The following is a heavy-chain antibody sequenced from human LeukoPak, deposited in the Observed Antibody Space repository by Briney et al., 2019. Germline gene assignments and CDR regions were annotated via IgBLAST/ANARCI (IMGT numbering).Heavy chain of an antibody. J-gene: IGHJ6*04. CDR1: GGTFSSYA. CDR3: AREKRDHYFTTYYYGMDV. V-gene: IGHV1-69*13. Sequence: SVKVSCKASGGTFSSYAISWVRQAPGQGLEWRGGIIAIFGTANYAQKFQGRVTITVDESTSTAYMELSSLRSEDTAVYYCAREKRDHYFTTYYYGMDVWGKGTTVTVSS. CDR2: IIAIFGTA. D-gene: IGHD2/OR15-2a*01.